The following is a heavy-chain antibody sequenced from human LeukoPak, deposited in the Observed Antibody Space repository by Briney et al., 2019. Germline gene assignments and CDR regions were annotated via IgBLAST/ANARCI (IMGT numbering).Heavy chain of an antibody. CDR2: TYYRSKWYN. CDR3: ARDHEDYGDYVRYFDL. J-gene: IGHJ2*01. Sequence: SQTLSLTCAISGDSVSNNSAAWNWIRQSPSRGVEWLVSTYYRSKWYNDYAVPVKSRITINPDTSKNHFSLQQNTVTPEDTAVYYCARDHEDYGDYVRYFDLWGRGTLVTVSS. D-gene: IGHD4-17*01. V-gene: IGHV6-1*01. CDR1: GDSVSNNSAA.